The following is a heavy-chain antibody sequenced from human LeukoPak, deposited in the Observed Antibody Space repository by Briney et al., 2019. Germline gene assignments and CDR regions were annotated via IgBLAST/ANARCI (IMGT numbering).Heavy chain of an antibody. D-gene: IGHD3-9*01. CDR2: IKSKTDGGTT. J-gene: IGHJ4*02. CDR3: TTRLRYFDWTIYDFDY. Sequence: GGSLRLSCAASGFRFPNAWMSWVRQAPGKGLEWVGRIKSKTDGGTTDYAAPVKGRFTISRDDSKNTLYLQMNSLKTEDTAVYYCTTRLRYFDWTIYDFDYWGQGTLVTVSS. CDR1: GFRFPNAW. V-gene: IGHV3-15*01.